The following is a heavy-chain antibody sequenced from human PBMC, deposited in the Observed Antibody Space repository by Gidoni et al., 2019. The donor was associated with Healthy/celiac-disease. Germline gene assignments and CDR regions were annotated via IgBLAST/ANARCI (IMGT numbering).Heavy chain of an antibody. CDR1: GGSFSGYY. CDR2: IKHSGST. D-gene: IGHD1-26*01. J-gene: IGHJ5*02. CDR3: ARPRVGATRGWFDP. Sequence: QVQLQQWGAGLLKPSATLSLTCAVYGGSFSGYYWSWIRQPPGKGLEWIGGIKHSGSTNYNPSLKRRVTIAVDTSKNQFSLRLSSVTAADTAVYYCARPRVGATRGWFDPWGQGTLVTVSS. V-gene: IGHV4-34*01.